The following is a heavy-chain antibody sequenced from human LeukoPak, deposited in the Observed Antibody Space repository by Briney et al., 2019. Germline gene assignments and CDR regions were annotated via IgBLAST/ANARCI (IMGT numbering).Heavy chain of an antibody. CDR1: GYTFTSYD. V-gene: IGHV1-8*01. Sequence: ASVKVSCKASGYTFTSYDINWVRQAPGQGLEWMGWMNPNSGNTGYAQKFQGRVTMTRNTSISTAYMELSSLRAEDTAVYYCARRRDSGSLQHFDYWGQGTLVTVSS. CDR2: MNPNSGNT. J-gene: IGHJ4*02. CDR3: ARRRDSGSLQHFDY. D-gene: IGHD1-26*01.